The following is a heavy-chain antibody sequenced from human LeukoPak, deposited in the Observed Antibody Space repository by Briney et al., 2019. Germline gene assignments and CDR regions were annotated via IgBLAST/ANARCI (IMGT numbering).Heavy chain of an antibody. CDR2: ISSNGGST. CDR1: GFTFSSYA. J-gene: IGHJ4*02. V-gene: IGHV3-64*01. CDR3: ARPQGFWSGYDY. D-gene: IGHD3-3*01. Sequence: PGGSLRLSCAASGFTFSSYAMHWVRQAPGKGLEYVSAISSNGGSTYYANSVKGRFTISRDNSKNTLYLQMGSLRAEDMAVYYCARPQGFWSGYDYWGQGTLVTVSS.